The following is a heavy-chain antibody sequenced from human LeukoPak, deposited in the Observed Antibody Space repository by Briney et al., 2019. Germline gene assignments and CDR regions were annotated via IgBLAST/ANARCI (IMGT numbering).Heavy chain of an antibody. CDR1: GYTFTSYD. CDR2: MNPNSGNT. CDR3: ARGRFDDFWSGYPQTYGMDV. J-gene: IGHJ6*02. V-gene: IGHV1-8*01. D-gene: IGHD3-3*01. Sequence: ASVKVSCKASGYTFTSYDIRWVRQATGQGLEWMGWMNPNSGNTGYAQKFQGRVTMTRNTSISTAYMEPSSLRSEDTAVYYCARGRFDDFWSGYPQTYGMDVWGQGTTVTVSS.